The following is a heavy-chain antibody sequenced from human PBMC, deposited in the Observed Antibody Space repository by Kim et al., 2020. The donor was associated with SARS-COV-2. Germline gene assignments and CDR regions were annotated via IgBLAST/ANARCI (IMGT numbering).Heavy chain of an antibody. CDR2: IKSKTDGGTT. J-gene: IGHJ4*02. Sequence: GGSLRLSCAASGFTFSNAWMSWVRQAPGKGLEWVGRIKSKTDGGTTDYAAPVKGRFTISRDDSKNTRYLQMNSLKTEDTAVYYCTTGEEYCSSTSCYRTEYYFDYWGQGALVTVSS. V-gene: IGHV3-15*01. D-gene: IGHD2-2*01. CDR1: GFTFSNAW. CDR3: TTGEEYCSSTSCYRTEYYFDY.